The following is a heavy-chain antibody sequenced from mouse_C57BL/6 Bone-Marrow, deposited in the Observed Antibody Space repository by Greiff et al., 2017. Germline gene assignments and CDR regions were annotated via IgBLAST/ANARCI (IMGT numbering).Heavy chain of an antibody. V-gene: IGHV2-5*01. J-gene: IGHJ1*03. CDR3: AKSGGYYFSYFDV. CDR2: IWRGGST. D-gene: IGHD2-3*01. CDR1: GFSLTSYG. Sequence: QVQLQQSGPGLVQPSQSLSITCTVSGFSLTSYGVHWVRQSPGKGLEWLGVIWRGGSTDYNAAFKSRLSITKDNSKSQVFFKMNSLQADDTAIYYCAKSGGYYFSYFDVWGTGTTVTVSS.